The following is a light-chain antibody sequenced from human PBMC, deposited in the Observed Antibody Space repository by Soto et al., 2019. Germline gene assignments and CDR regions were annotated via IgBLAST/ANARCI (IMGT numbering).Light chain of an antibody. CDR1: QDIINW. V-gene: IGKV1-12*01. J-gene: IGKJ2*01. CDR3: QQAKTFPFT. CDR2: FGS. Sequence: DIHITHSPSSVAASVGDRVTLTCRASQDIINWLAWYQQKPGKAPRLLIYFGSNLQSGVPSRFSGSGSGTDFTLTISSLEPEDFATYYCQQAKTFPFTFGQGTKVDIK.